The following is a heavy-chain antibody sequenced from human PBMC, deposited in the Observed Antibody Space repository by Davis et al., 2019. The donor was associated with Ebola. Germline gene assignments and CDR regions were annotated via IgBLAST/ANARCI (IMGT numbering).Heavy chain of an antibody. CDR1: GGSISSYY. V-gene: IGHV4-59*12. D-gene: IGHD5-12*01. CDR2: IYYSGST. J-gene: IGHJ6*02. CDR3: AGYSGYDEGDYYYYYGMDV. Sequence: SETLSLTCTVPGGSISSYYWSWIRQPPGKGLEWIGYIYYSGSTNYNPSLKSRVTISVDTSKNQFSLKLSSVTAADTAVYYCAGYSGYDEGDYYYYYGMDVWGQGTTVTVSS.